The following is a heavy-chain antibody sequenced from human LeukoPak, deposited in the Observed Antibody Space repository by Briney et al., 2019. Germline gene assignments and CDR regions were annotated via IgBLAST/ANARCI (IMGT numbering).Heavy chain of an antibody. Sequence: SETLSLTCTVSGGSISSSSYYWGWIRQPPGKGLEWIGSIYYSGSTYYNPSLKSRVTISVDTSKNQFSLKLSSVTAADTAVYYCARERRIFGVVIGSYYFDYWGQGTLVTVSS. J-gene: IGHJ4*02. CDR1: GGSISSSSYY. CDR2: IYYSGST. D-gene: IGHD3-3*01. CDR3: ARERRIFGVVIGSYYFDY. V-gene: IGHV4-39*02.